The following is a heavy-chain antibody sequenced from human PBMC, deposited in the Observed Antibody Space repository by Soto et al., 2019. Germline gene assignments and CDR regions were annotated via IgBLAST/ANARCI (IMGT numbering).Heavy chain of an antibody. V-gene: IGHV1-2*04. CDR3: ARDLKETGTTRINWFDP. CDR2: INPNSGGT. CDR1: GYTFTGYY. Sequence: GASVKVSCKASGYTFTGYYMHWVRQAPGQGLEWMGWINPNSGGTNYAQKFQGWVTMTRDTSISTAYMELSSLRSEDTAVYYCARDLKETGTTRINWFDPWGQGTLVTVSS. D-gene: IGHD1-1*01. J-gene: IGHJ5*02.